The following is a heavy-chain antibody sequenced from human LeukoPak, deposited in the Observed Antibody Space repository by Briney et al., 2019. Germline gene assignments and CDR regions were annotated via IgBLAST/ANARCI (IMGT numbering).Heavy chain of an antibody. CDR2: ISYDGSNK. V-gene: IGHV3-30-3*01. CDR3: ARETDYGDYWGLDY. D-gene: IGHD4-17*01. CDR1: GFTFSSYA. J-gene: IGHJ4*02. Sequence: GRSLRLSCAASGFTFSSYAMHWVRQAPGKGLEWVAVISYDGSNKYYADSVKDRFTISRDNSKNTLYLQMNSLRAEDTAVYYCARETDYGDYWGLDYWGQGTLVTVSS.